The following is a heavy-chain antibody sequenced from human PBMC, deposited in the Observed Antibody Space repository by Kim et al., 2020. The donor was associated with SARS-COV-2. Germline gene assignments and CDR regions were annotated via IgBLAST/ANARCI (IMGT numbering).Heavy chain of an antibody. D-gene: IGHD6-6*01. Sequence: NYAQKFQGRGTITADKSTSTAYMGLSSLRSEDTAVYYCARDWASSSPPGYWGQGTLVTVSS. J-gene: IGHJ4*02. V-gene: IGHV1-69*04. CDR3: ARDWASSSPPGY.